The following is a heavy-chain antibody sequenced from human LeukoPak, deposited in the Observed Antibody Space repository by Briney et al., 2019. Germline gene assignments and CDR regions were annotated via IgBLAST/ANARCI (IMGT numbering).Heavy chain of an antibody. CDR1: GGSIRNSY. V-gene: IGHV4-4*07. CDR2: IYSSGSA. D-gene: IGHD2-15*01. CDR3: ARGAANIYYYYLDV. Sequence: SETLPLTCTVSGGSIRNSYWSWIRQPAGKGLEWIGRIYSSGSAGYNPSLKSRVIMSVDTSKNQFSLRLDSVTAADTAVYYCARGAANIYYYYLDVWGNGTTVTVSS. J-gene: IGHJ6*03.